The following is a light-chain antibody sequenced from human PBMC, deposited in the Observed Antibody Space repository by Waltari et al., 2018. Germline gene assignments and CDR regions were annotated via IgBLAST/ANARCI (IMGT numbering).Light chain of an antibody. CDR3: GTWDSSLSIGV. J-gene: IGLJ2*01. CDR1: SSNLGNNY. V-gene: IGLV1-51*01. CDR2: DND. Sequence: QSVLTQPPSVSAAPGQKVTISCSGSSSNLGNNYVSWYQQLPGTAPKLPIYDNDQRPSGIPDRFSGSKSGTSATLGITGLQTGDEADYYCGTWDSSLSIGVFGGGTKLTVL.